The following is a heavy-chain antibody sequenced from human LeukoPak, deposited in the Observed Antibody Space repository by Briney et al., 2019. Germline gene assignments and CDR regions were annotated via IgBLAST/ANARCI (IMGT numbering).Heavy chain of an antibody. CDR2: ISGTGGST. Sequence: GGSLRLSCAASGFTFSSYAMTWVRQAPGKGLEWVSLISGTGGSTYYADSVKGRFTISRDNSKNTLYLQMNSLRAEDTAVYYCAKDYEPLVGVHRWGDWFDPWGQGTLVTVSS. D-gene: IGHD1-26*01. CDR3: AKDYEPLVGVHRWGDWFDP. CDR1: GFTFSSYA. J-gene: IGHJ5*02. V-gene: IGHV3-23*01.